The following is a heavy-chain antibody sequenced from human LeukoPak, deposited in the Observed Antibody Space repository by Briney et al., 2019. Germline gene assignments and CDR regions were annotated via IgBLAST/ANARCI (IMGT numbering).Heavy chain of an antibody. Sequence: SETLSLTCAVCGGSFSGYYWSWIRQPPGKGLEWIGEINHSGSTNYNPSLKSRVTISVDTSKNQFSLKLSSVTAADTAVYYCASPTSSGWSFFDYWGQGTLVTVSS. CDR3: ASPTSSGWSFFDY. D-gene: IGHD6-19*01. CDR2: INHSGST. CDR1: GGSFSGYY. J-gene: IGHJ4*02. V-gene: IGHV4-34*01.